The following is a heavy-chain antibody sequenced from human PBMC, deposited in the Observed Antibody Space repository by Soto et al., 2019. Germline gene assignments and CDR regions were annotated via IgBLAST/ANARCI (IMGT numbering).Heavy chain of an antibody. V-gene: IGHV3-64*01. CDR3: ARRAGPDFYYMDV. D-gene: IGHD6-13*01. Sequence: EVKLAESVGGSAQPGGSLRLSCAASGFTLSGYAMDCVRQAPGKGLEYVSGISSNGVGTYYANSVQGRFTISRDNSKNTVYLQMGRLRPEDMAVYYCARRAGPDFYYMDVWGKGTTVTVSS. CDR1: GFTLSGYA. J-gene: IGHJ6*03. CDR2: ISSNGVGT.